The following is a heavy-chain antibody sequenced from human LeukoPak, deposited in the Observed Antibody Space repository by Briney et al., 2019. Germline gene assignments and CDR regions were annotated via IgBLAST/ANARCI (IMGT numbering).Heavy chain of an antibody. CDR2: IKQHGSEK. D-gene: IGHD7-27*01. CDR1: GFTFSSYW. CDR3: ARDVNWVFDY. J-gene: IGHJ4*02. V-gene: IGHV3-7*01. Sequence: GGSLRLSCEASGFTFSSYWMSWVRQAPGKGLEWVANIKQHGSEKNYVDSVKGRFTIFRDNAKKSLYLQMNSLRAEDTAGYYWARDVNWVFDYGAQETLAPAPS.